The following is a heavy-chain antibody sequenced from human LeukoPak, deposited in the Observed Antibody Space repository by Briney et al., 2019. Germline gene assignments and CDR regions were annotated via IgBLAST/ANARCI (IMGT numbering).Heavy chain of an antibody. CDR2: IYSGGNT. D-gene: IGHD3-22*01. CDR3: ARRAGDYSHPYDY. J-gene: IGHJ4*02. Sequence: GGSLRLSCTASGFTFGDFAVSWVRQAPGKGLEWVSFIYSGGNTYYADSVKGRFTISRDNSKNTVHLQMNSLRAEDTAMYYCARRAGDYSHPYDYWGQGTLATVSS. CDR1: GFTFGDFA. V-gene: IGHV3-53*01.